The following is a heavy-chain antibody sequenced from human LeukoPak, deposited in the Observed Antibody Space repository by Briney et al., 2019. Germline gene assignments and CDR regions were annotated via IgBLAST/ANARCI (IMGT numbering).Heavy chain of an antibody. CDR3: VRDFDY. CDR1: GFTFSSYG. CDR2: ISYDGSNK. J-gene: IGHJ4*02. Sequence: QPGGSLRLSCTASGFTFSSYGMHWVRQAPGKGLEWVAVISYDGSNKYYADSVKGRFTISRDNSKNTLYLQMNSLRAEDTAVYYCVRDFDYWGQGTLVTVSS. V-gene: IGHV3-30*03.